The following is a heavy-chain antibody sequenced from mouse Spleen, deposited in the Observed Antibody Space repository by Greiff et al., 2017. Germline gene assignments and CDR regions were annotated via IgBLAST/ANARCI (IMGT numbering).Heavy chain of an antibody. D-gene: IGHD1-1*01. CDR2: IYPGNSDT. Sequence: EVKLVESGTVLARPGASVKMSCKTSGYTFTSYWMHWVKQRPGQGLEWIGAIYPGNSDTSYNQKFKGKAKLTAVTSASTAYMELSSLTNEDSAVYYCTTPYYYGSSPFAYWGQGTLVTVSA. CDR3: TTPYYYGSSPFAY. J-gene: IGHJ3*01. CDR1: GYTFTSYW. V-gene: IGHV1-5*01.